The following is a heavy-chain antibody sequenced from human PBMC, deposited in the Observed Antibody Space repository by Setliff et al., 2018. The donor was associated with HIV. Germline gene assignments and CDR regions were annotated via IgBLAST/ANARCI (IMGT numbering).Heavy chain of an antibody. CDR1: GFTFDDYA. CDR3: ARGLSTVENDY. V-gene: IGHV3-43D*04. CDR2: ISWDGGST. Sequence: PGGSLRLSCAASGFTFDDYAMHWVRQAPGKGLEWVSLISWDGGSTYYADSVKGRFTISRDNAKNSLYLQMNSLRAEDTAVYYCARGLSTVENDYWGQGTLVTVSS. D-gene: IGHD6-19*01. J-gene: IGHJ4*02.